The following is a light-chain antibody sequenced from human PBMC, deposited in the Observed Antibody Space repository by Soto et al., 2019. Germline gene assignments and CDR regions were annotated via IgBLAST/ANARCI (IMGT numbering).Light chain of an antibody. Sequence: IVLTQSPGTLSLSPGERATLSCRASRTVDSNYLAWYQQKPGQAPRLLIYAASSRATGIPDRFSGSGSGTDFTLTITRLEPGDFAVYFCQHYGSSRWTFGQGTNVEIK. V-gene: IGKV3-20*01. CDR1: RTVDSNY. CDR3: QHYGSSRWT. J-gene: IGKJ1*01. CDR2: AAS.